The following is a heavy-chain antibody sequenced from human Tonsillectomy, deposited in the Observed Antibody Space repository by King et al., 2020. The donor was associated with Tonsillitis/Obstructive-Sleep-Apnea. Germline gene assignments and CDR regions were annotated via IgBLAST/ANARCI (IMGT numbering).Heavy chain of an antibody. J-gene: IGHJ4*02. Sequence: VQLVDSGGGMVQPGGSLRLSCVASGFTFSTYEMNWVRQAPGKGLEWLSYISSSGSTIYYADSVKGRFTISRDNAKNSLYLQMNSLRADDTAVYYCAPYRRLGYWGQGTLVTVSS. CDR2: ISSSGSTI. CDR1: GFTFSTYE. D-gene: IGHD2-2*01. V-gene: IGHV3-48*03. CDR3: APYRRLGY.